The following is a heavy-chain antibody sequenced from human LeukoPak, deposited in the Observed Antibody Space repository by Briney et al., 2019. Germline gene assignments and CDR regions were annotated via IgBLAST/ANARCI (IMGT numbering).Heavy chain of an antibody. D-gene: IGHD3-10*01. CDR2: IKDDGSAK. CDR3: ARDNPGYGAYYN. CDR1: GFTFNTYW. Sequence: GGSLRLSCAASGFTFNTYWMTWVRQAPGKGPEWVGNIKDDGSAKCYVESVKGRFTISRDNAKNSLYLQMNNLRVEDTAVYYCARDNPGYGAYYNWGQGTRVTVSS. V-gene: IGHV3-7*01. J-gene: IGHJ4*02.